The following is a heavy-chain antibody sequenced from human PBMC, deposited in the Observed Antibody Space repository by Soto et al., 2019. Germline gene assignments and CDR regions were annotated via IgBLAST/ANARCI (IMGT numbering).Heavy chain of an antibody. CDR2: ISYDGSNK. J-gene: IGHJ4*02. Sequence: QVQLVESGGGVVQPGRSLRLSCAASGFTFSSYAMHWVRQAPGKGLEWVAVISYDGSNKYYADSVKGRFTISRDNSKNTLYLQMNSLRAEDTAVYYCARAAGGYYYYFDYWGQGTLVTVCS. CDR1: GFTFSSYA. CDR3: ARAAGGYYYYFDY. V-gene: IGHV3-30-3*01. D-gene: IGHD3-22*01.